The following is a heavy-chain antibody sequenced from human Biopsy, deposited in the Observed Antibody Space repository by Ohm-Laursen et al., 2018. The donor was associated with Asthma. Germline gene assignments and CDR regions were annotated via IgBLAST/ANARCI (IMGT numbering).Heavy chain of an antibody. CDR3: AREAGSCISRTCYSLDF. D-gene: IGHD2-2*01. CDR2: INSVFGTT. Sequence: GASVKVSCKSLGGTFNTYVIGWVRQAPGQGLEWMGGINSVFGTTTYPQKFQDRVTITADDSTSTVYMELSSLRSEDTAVYYCAREAGSCISRTCYSLDFWGQGTLVTVPS. V-gene: IGHV1-69*13. CDR1: GGTFNTYV. J-gene: IGHJ4*02.